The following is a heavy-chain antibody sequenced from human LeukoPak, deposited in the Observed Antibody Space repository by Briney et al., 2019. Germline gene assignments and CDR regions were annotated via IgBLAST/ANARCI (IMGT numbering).Heavy chain of an antibody. Sequence: GRSLRLSCAASGFTFSSYAMHWVRQAPGKGLEWVAVISYDGSNKYYADSVKGRFTISRDNSKNTLYLQMNSLRAEDTAVYYCARDAAPPYCGGDCYSWAFDIWGQGTIVTVSS. CDR1: GFTFSSYA. D-gene: IGHD2-21*02. J-gene: IGHJ3*02. CDR2: ISYDGSNK. CDR3: ARDAAPPYCGGDCYSWAFDI. V-gene: IGHV3-30*04.